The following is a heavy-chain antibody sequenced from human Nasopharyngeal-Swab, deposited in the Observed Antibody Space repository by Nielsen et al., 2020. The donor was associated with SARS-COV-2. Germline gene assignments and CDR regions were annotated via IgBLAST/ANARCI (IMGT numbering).Heavy chain of an antibody. Sequence: GESLKISCAASGFTFSSYEMNWVRQAPGKGLEWVSYISSSGSTIYYADSVKGRFTISRDNAKNSLYLQMNSLRAEDTAVYYCARYCSSTSCYPPYFDYWGQGTLVTVSS. CDR3: ARYCSSTSCYPPYFDY. D-gene: IGHD2-2*01. J-gene: IGHJ4*02. CDR2: ISSSGSTI. V-gene: IGHV3-48*03. CDR1: GFTFSSYE.